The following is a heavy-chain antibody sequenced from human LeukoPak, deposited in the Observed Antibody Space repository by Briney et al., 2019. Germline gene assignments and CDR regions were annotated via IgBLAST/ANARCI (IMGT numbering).Heavy chain of an antibody. CDR2: IDPSDSYT. D-gene: IGHD6-6*01. V-gene: IGHV5-10-1*01. CDR1: GYIFTGYW. Sequence: GESLKISCKGSGYIFTGYWISWVRQMPGKGLEWMGRIDPSDSYTNYSPSFQGHVTISADKSISTAYLQWSSLKASDTAMYYCARRVSSSGWFDPWGQGTLVTVSS. J-gene: IGHJ5*02. CDR3: ARRVSSSGWFDP.